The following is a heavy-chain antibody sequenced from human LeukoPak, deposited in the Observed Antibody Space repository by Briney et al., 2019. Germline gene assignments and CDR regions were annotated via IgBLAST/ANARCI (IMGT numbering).Heavy chain of an antibody. CDR2: IYYSGST. CDR3: ARAQSSGWPHMFDP. J-gene: IGHJ5*02. V-gene: IGHV4-59*01. Sequence: PSETLSLTCTVSGGSISTYSWTWIRQPPGEGLEWIGNIYYSGSTNYNPSLKSRVTISIDTSKNQFSLKVSSVTAADTAVYYCARAQSSGWPHMFDPWGQGTLVTVPS. CDR1: GGSISTYS. D-gene: IGHD6-19*01.